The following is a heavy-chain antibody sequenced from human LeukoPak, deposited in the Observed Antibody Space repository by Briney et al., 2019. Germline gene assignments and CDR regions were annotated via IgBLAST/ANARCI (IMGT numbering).Heavy chain of an antibody. Sequence: GGSLRLSCAASGFTFGSYAMSWVRQAPGKGLEWISAISGSGGSTYYVDSVKGRFTISRDNSKNTLYLQMNSLRVEDTAVYYCAKLPVAGLYFDYWGQGTLVTVSS. CDR2: ISGSGGST. J-gene: IGHJ4*02. V-gene: IGHV3-23*01. D-gene: IGHD6-19*01. CDR1: GFTFGSYA. CDR3: AKLPVAGLYFDY.